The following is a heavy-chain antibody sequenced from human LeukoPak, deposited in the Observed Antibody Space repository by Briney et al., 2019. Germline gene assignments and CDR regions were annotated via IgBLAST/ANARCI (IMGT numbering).Heavy chain of an antibody. CDR1: GGSISSSNW. CDR2: IYHSGST. Sequence: SETLSLTCVVSGGSISSSNWWSWVRQTPGKGLEWIGEIYHSGSTNYSPSLRSRVTISIDKSNNLFSLKLNSVTAADTAVYYCASHSAAGSVYWGQGTLVTVSS. V-gene: IGHV4-4*02. D-gene: IGHD6-13*01. CDR3: ASHSAAGSVY. J-gene: IGHJ4*02.